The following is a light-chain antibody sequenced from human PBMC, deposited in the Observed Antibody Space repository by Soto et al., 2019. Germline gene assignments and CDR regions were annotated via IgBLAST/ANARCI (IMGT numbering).Light chain of an antibody. CDR1: QSVSSSY. CDR3: QHYGSPPA. V-gene: IGKV3-20*01. Sequence: EIVLTQSPGTLSLSPGERAKLSCRTSQSVSSSYLAWYQQKPGPAPRLLIYGASSRATGIPDRFSGSGSGTDSTLTIRRLQPEDFAVYDCQHYGSPPAFGQGTRLEIK. J-gene: IGKJ5*01. CDR2: GAS.